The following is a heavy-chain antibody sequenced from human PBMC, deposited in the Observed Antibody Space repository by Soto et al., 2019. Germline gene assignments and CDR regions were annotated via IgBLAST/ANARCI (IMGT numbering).Heavy chain of an antibody. V-gene: IGHV3-53*01. D-gene: IGHD1-1*01. CDR2: LYDLDGS. CDR3: ATWHEREHAYDV. J-gene: IGHJ3*01. CDR1: GFTISGKKY. Sequence: DVQLVESGGGLIQPGESLRLSCAAFGFTISGKKYVAWGRQAPGKGLEWVSALYDLDGSFYAASVKGRFTTSSDSSKTTVYLQMNALRPDDTAVYYCATWHEREHAYDVWGQGTTFTVSS.